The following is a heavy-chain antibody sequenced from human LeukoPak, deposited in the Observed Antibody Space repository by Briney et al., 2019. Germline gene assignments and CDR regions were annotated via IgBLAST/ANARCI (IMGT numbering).Heavy chain of an antibody. V-gene: IGHV3-11*04. J-gene: IGHJ4*02. D-gene: IGHD4/OR15-4a*01. Sequence: GGSLRLSCAASGFTFSDHYMSWIRQAPGKGLEWISYISNSGNTIYYADSVKGRFTISRDNAKNSLYLQMDRLRVEDTAVHFCARDRRPSIYGGLDNWGRGTRVTVSS. CDR2: ISNSGNTI. CDR3: ARDRRPSIYGGLDN. CDR1: GFTFSDHY.